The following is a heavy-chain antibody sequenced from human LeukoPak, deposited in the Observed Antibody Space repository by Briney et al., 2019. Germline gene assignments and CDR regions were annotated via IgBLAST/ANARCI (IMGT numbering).Heavy chain of an antibody. J-gene: IGHJ6*03. Sequence: PSETLSLTCAVYGGSFSHYYWSWIRQSPGMGLEWIGEINDSGTINYNPSLMSRVTISVDKSKNQFSLKLTSATAADTAVYYCARRWNYGRNYYIDVWAKGPRSASP. CDR1: GGSFSHYY. CDR2: INDSGTI. V-gene: IGHV4-34*01. CDR3: ARRWNYGRNYYIDV. D-gene: IGHD1-7*01.